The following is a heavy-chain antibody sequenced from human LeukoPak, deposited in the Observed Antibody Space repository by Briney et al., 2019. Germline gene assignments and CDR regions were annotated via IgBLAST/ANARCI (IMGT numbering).Heavy chain of an antibody. V-gene: IGHV4-34*01. CDR2: INHSGST. CDR1: GGSFSGYY. CDR3: ARPVYQLLNGFDP. Sequence: PSETLSLTCAVYGGSFSGYYWSWIRQPPGKGLEWIGEINHSGSTNYNPSLKSRVTISVDTPKNQFSLKLSSVTAADTAVYYCARPVYQLLNGFDPWGQGTLVTVSS. D-gene: IGHD2-2*01. J-gene: IGHJ5*02.